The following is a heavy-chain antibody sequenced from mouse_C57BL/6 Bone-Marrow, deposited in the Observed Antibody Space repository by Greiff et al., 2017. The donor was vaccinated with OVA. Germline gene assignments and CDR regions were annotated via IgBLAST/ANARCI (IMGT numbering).Heavy chain of an antibody. Sequence: QVQLQQPGAELVKPGASVKLSCKASGYTFTSYWMQWVKQRPGQGLEWIGEIDPSDSYTNYNQKFKGKATFTVDTSSSTAYMQLSSLTSEDSAVYYCARLFTTVKYWYFDVWGTGTTVTVSS. D-gene: IGHD1-1*01. CDR1: GYTFTSYW. CDR2: IDPSDSYT. CDR3: ARLFTTVKYWYFDV. J-gene: IGHJ1*03. V-gene: IGHV1-50*01.